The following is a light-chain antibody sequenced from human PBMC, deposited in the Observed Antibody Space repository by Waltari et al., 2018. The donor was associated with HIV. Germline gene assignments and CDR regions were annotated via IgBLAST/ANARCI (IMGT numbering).Light chain of an antibody. V-gene: IGLV1-44*01. CDR1: SSNIGSDT. CDR2: SNN. CDR3: AAWDDSLNGAV. Sequence: QSVLIQSPSASGTPGQRVTISCSGSSSNIGSDTVSWYQQLPGTAPRPLIYSNNQRPSGVPDRFSGSKSCTSASLAISGLQSEDEADYYCAAWDDSLNGAVFGGGTQLTVL. J-gene: IGLJ7*01.